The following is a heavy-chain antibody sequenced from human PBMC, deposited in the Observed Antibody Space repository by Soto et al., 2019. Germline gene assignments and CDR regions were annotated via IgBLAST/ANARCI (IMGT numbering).Heavy chain of an antibody. J-gene: IGHJ6*02. CDR3: ASPKLDYGDYVGV. V-gene: IGHV1-69*02. CDR1: GGTFSSYT. D-gene: IGHD4-17*01. CDR2: IIPILGIA. Sequence: SVKVSCTASGGTFSSYTISWVRQAPGQGLEWMGRIIPILGIANYAQKFQGRVTITADKSTSTAYMELSSLRSEDTAVYYCASPKLDYGDYVGVWGQGTTVTVSS.